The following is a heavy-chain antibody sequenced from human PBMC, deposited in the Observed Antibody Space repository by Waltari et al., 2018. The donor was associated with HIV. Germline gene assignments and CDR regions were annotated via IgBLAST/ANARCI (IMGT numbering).Heavy chain of an antibody. CDR2: IYYSGSS. D-gene: IGHD3-22*01. CDR1: GGSISSSSYY. CDR3: ARTDYYDSSGYYRAHHYGMDV. J-gene: IGHJ6*02. Sequence: QLQLQESGPGLVKPSETLSLTCTVSGGSISSSSYYWGWIRQSPGKGLEWIGSIYYSGSSYYKPSLKSRVIISVDTSKTHVSLKLSSVTAADTAVDYCARTDYYDSSGYYRAHHYGMDVWGQGTTVTVSS. V-gene: IGHV4-39*07.